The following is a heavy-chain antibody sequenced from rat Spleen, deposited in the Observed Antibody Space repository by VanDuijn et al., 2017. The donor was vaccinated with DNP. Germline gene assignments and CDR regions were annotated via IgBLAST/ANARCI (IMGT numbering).Heavy chain of an antibody. CDR1: GYSITSHY. CDR3: ARWGDYFDY. CDR2: ISYSGSP. Sequence: EVQLQESGPGLVKPSQSLSLTCSVTGYSITSHYWGWIRQFPGNKLEYIGHISYSGSPNYNPSLKSRISITRDTSKNQFFLHLNSVTTEDTATYYCARWGDYFDYWGQGVMVTVSS. V-gene: IGHV3-1*01. J-gene: IGHJ2*01.